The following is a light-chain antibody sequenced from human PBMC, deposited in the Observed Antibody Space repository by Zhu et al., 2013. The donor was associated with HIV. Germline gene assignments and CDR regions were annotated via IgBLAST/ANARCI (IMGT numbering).Light chain of an antibody. CDR2: DDS. Sequence: SYELTQPPSVSVAPGKTARITCGGNNIGSKSVHWYQLKPGQAPVLVIYDDSDRPSGIPDRFSGSSSGNTASLTITGAQAEDEADYYCNSRDSSGNHWVFGGGTKLTVL. CDR3: NSRDSSGNHWV. CDR1: NIGSKS. J-gene: IGLJ3*02. V-gene: IGLV3-21*01.